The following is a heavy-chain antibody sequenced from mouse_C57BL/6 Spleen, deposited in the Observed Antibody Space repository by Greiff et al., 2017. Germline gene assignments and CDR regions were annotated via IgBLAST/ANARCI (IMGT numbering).Heavy chain of an antibody. D-gene: IGHD2-4*01. CDR1: GYTFTSYW. CDR2: IGPNGGGT. V-gene: IGHV1-72*01. CDR3: ATDNDDWFAY. J-gene: IGHJ3*01. Sequence: VQLQQPGAELVKPGASVKLSCKASGYTFTSYWMPWVKQTPGRGLEWIGRIGPNGGGTKYNEKFKSKATLTVDKPSSTAYMQLSSLTSEDSAFYYCATDNDDWFAYWGQGTLVTVSA.